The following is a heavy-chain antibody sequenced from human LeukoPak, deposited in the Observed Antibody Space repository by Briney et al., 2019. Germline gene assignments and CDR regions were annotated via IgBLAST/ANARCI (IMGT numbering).Heavy chain of an antibody. CDR3: ASQSSGGFFEDY. Sequence: GGSLRLSCAASGFAFSSYWMSWVRQAPGKGLECVSNIKQDGSVKYYVDSVKGRFNILRDNANKSLYLQMSSLRAEDAALYYCASQSSGGFFEDYWGQGTLVTVSS. D-gene: IGHD3-3*01. V-gene: IGHV3-7*01. CDR1: GFAFSSYW. J-gene: IGHJ4*02. CDR2: IKQDGSVK.